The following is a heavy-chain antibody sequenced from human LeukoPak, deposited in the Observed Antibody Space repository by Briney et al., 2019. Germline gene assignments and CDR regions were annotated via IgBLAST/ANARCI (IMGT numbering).Heavy chain of an antibody. CDR1: GGSISSYY. CDR3: ARDGYYDSSGYPNDAFDT. Sequence: SETLSLTCTVSGGSISSYYWSWIRQPAGKGLEWIGRIYTSGSTNYNPSLKSRVTMSVDTSKNQFSLKLGSVTAADTAVYYCARDGYYDSSGYPNDAFDTWGQGTMVTVSS. J-gene: IGHJ3*02. V-gene: IGHV4-4*07. CDR2: IYTSGST. D-gene: IGHD3-22*01.